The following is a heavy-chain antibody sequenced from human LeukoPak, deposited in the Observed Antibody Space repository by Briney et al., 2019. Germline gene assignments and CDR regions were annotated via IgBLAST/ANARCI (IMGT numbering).Heavy chain of an antibody. CDR2: IRGKAYGGTT. Sequence: GRSLRLSCTASGFTFDDYAMSWFRQAPGKGPEWVGFIRGKAYGGTTEYAASVKGRFTISRDDSKSIAYMQMNSVKTEDTAVYYCTRDLWFGELLLGGTYYFYGMDVWGQGTTVTVSS. CDR1: GFTFDDYA. D-gene: IGHD3-10*01. J-gene: IGHJ6*02. CDR3: TRDLWFGELLLGGTYYFYGMDV. V-gene: IGHV3-49*03.